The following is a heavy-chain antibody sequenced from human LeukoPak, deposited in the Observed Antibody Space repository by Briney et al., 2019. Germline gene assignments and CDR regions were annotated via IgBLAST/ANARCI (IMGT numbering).Heavy chain of an antibody. J-gene: IGHJ4*02. Sequence: PSETLSLTCAVYGGSFSGYYWSWIRQPPGKGLEWIGEINHSGSTNYNPSLKSRVTISVDTSKNQFSLKLSSVTAADTAVYYCARGFFGALNYYDSSGDYWGQGTLVTVSS. CDR2: INHSGST. D-gene: IGHD3-22*01. CDR1: GGSFSGYY. V-gene: IGHV4-34*01. CDR3: ARGFFGALNYYDSSGDY.